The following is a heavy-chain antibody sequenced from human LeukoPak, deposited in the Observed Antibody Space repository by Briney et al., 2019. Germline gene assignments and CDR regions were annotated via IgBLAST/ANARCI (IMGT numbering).Heavy chain of an antibody. V-gene: IGHV1-69*13. CDR3: ARGYSYGRPTRPYYFDY. CDR1: GGTFSSYA. CDR2: IISIFGTA. J-gene: IGHJ4*02. Sequence: ASVKVSCKASGGTFSSYAISWVRHHPGQGLEWMGGIISIFGTANHAQKFQGRVTITADESTSTAYMELSSLRSEDTAVYYCARGYSYGRPTRPYYFDYWGQGTLITVSS. D-gene: IGHD5-18*01.